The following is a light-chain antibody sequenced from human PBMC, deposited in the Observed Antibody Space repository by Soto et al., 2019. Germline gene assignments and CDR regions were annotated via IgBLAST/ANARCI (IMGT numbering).Light chain of an antibody. CDR2: DTS. Sequence: EIVMTQYPDTLSVSPGETVTLPCRASQTVGSYLAWFRQIPGQAPRLLIYDTSIRATGIPARFSGSGSGTDFTLTISSLEAEDFAVYYCQQHSDWPPTFGQGTKVDIK. CDR3: QQHSDWPPT. CDR1: QTVGSY. V-gene: IGKV3-11*01. J-gene: IGKJ1*01.